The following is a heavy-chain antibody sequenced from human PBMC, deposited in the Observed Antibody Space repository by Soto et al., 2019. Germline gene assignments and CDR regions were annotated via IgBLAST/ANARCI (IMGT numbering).Heavy chain of an antibody. CDR1: GYTFTSYG. Sequence: GASVKVSCKASGYTFTSYGISWVRQAPGQVLECMVWISAYNGNTNYXXKLQGRVXXTTDTARSTAXVELRXLGCDDTAVHYCARDRNSSPVSFDYWRQGTLVTVSS. CDR2: ISAYNGNT. CDR3: ARDRNSSPVSFDY. V-gene: IGHV1-18*01. J-gene: IGHJ4*02. D-gene: IGHD6-13*01.